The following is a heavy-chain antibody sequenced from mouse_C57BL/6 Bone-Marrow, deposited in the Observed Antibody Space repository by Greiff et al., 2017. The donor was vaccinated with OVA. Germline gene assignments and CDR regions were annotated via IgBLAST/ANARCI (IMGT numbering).Heavy chain of an antibody. D-gene: IGHD2-12*01. CDR2: IDPSDSYT. Sequence: QVQLKQSGAELVMPGASVKLSCKASGYTFTSYWMHWVKQRPGQGLEWIGEIDPSDSYTNYNQKFKGKSTLTVDKSSSTAYMELRSLTSEDSAVYFCARRRYERGTWFAYWGQGTLVTVSA. CDR3: ARRRYERGTWFAY. V-gene: IGHV1-69*01. CDR1: GYTFTSYW. J-gene: IGHJ3*01.